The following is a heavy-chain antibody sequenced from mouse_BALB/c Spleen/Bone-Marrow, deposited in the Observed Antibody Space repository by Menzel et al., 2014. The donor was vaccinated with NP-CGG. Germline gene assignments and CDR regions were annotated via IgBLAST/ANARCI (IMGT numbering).Heavy chain of an antibody. CDR2: INPYNDGT. D-gene: IGHD2-14*01. CDR1: GYTFTSYV. V-gene: IGHV1-14*01. CDR3: AKGGNYRYDVDY. Sequence: LVESGPELVKPGASVKMSCKASGYTFTSYVMHWVKQQPGQGLEWIGYINPYNDGTKYNEKFKGMATLTSDRSSSTAYMELSSLTSEDAAVYYCAKGGNYRYDVDYWGQGTTLTVSS. J-gene: IGHJ2*01.